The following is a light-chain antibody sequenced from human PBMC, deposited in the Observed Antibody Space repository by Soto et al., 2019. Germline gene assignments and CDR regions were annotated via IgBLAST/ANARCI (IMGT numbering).Light chain of an antibody. CDR3: QQTSNPPRP. CDR2: AAS. CDR1: ETIASY. Sequence: DIQMTQSPSSLSASVGDRVTITCRASETIASYVNWYQQRPGKAPKLLIYAASSVQSRVPSRFGGSGSGTDFTLTITSLQPEDFATYYCQQTSNPPRPFGQGT. V-gene: IGKV1-39*01. J-gene: IGKJ1*01.